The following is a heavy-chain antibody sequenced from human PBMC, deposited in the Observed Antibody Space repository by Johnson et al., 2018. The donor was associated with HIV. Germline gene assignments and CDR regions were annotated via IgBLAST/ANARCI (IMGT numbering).Heavy chain of an antibody. J-gene: IGHJ3*02. CDR3: AKVVTSSSSWQDDAFDI. D-gene: IGHD6-13*01. CDR2: ISYDGSNK. Sequence: QVQVVESGGGLVQPGGSLRLSCAASGFTFSSSAMHWVRQAPGKGLEWVAVISYDGSNKYYADSVKGRFTISRDSSKNTLYLEMNSLRVEDTAVYYCAKVVTSSSSWQDDAFDIWGQGTVVTVSS. CDR1: GFTFSSSA. V-gene: IGHV3-30-3*01.